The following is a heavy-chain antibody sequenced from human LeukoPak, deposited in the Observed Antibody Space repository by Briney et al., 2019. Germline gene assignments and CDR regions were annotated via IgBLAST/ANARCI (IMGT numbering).Heavy chain of an antibody. J-gene: IGHJ3*02. CDR2: IYHSGST. V-gene: IGHV4-30-2*01. CDR3: AKDRGYPHAFDI. Sequence: PSETLSLTCTVSGGSISSGGYYWSWIRQPPGKGLEWIGYIYHSGSTYYNPSLKSRVTISVDRSKNQFSLKLSSVTAADTAVYYCAKDRGYPHAFDIWGQGTMVTVSS. CDR1: GGSISSGGYY. D-gene: IGHD3-10*01.